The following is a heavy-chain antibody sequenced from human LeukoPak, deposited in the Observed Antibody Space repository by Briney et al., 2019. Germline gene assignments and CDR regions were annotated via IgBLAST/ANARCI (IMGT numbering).Heavy chain of an antibody. V-gene: IGHV3-7*01. CDR2: INQDGSEK. J-gene: IGHJ4*02. Sequence: GGSLRLSCAASGFTFSSYWMSWVRQAPGKGLEWVANINQDGSEKYYVDSVKGRFTISRDNAKNSLYLQMNSLRAEDTAVYYCAKELLYRVTGDYWGQGTLVTVSS. CDR1: GFTFSSYW. D-gene: IGHD2-2*02. CDR3: AKELLYRVTGDY.